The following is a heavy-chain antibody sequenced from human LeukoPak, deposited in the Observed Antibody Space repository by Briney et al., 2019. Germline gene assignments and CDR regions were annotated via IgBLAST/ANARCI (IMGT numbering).Heavy chain of an antibody. CDR3: AQSPYSSGWLLY. J-gene: IGHJ4*02. CDR2: INPNSGGT. CDR1: GYTFTGYY. V-gene: IGHV1-2*02. D-gene: IGHD6-19*01. Sequence: ASVKVSCKASGYTFTGYYMHWVRQAPGQGLEWMGWINPNSGGTNYAQKFQGKVTMTRDTSISTAYMELSRLRSDDTAVYYCAQSPYSSGWLLYWGQGILVTVSS.